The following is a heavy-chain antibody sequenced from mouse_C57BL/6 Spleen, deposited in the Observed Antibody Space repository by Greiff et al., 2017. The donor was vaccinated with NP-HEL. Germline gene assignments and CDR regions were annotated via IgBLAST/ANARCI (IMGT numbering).Heavy chain of an antibody. J-gene: IGHJ4*01. CDR2: IDPEDGET. CDR3: ARETTMVTTEENYYAMDY. D-gene: IGHD2-2*01. Sequence: VQLKQSGAELVKPGASVKLSCTASGFNIKDYYMHWVKQRTEQGLEWIGRIDPEDGETKYAPKFQGKATITADTSSNTAYLQLSSLTSEDTAVYYCARETTMVTTEENYYAMDYWGQGTSVTVSS. CDR1: GFNIKDYY. V-gene: IGHV14-2*01.